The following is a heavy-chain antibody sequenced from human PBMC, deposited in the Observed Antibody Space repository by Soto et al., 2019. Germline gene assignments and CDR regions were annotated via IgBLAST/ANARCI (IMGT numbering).Heavy chain of an antibody. V-gene: IGHV1-3*01. J-gene: IGHJ4*02. CDR3: ARESTMVRGVLDY. CDR1: GYTFTRYT. CDR2: INPDNGNT. Sequence: ASVKVSCKASGYTFTRYTMNWVRQAPGQRLEWMGWINPDNGNTKSSQKFQDRVIITRDTSASTAYMDLSSLRSEDTAVYYCARESTMVRGVLDYWGQGTLVTVSS. D-gene: IGHD3-10*01.